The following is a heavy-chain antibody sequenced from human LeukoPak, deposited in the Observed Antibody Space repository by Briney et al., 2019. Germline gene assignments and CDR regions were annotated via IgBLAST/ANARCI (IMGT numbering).Heavy chain of an antibody. J-gene: IGHJ4*02. D-gene: IGHD3-16*01. V-gene: IGHV5-51*01. Sequence: KVSCKASGYSFTNYWIGWVRQMPGKGLEWMGIIYPDDSETRYSPSFQGQVIISADKSISTVYLQWSSLKASDTAMYYCARHRMGDYWGQGTLVTVSS. CDR2: IYPDDSET. CDR1: GYSFTNYW. CDR3: ARHRMGDY.